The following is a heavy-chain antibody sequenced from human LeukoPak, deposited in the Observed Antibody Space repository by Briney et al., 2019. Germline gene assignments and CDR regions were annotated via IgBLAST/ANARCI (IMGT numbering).Heavy chain of an antibody. CDR1: GFTVSSNY. CDR2: IYSGGST. D-gene: IGHD3-10*01. V-gene: IGHV3-53*01. CDR3: AREGYYGSGSPPSLYLDY. Sequence: PGGSLRLSCAASGFTVSSNYMSWVRQAPGKGLEWVSVIYSGGSTYYADSVKGRFTISRDNSKNTLYLQMNSLRAEDTAIYYCAREGYYGSGSPPSLYLDYWGQGTLVTVSS. J-gene: IGHJ4*02.